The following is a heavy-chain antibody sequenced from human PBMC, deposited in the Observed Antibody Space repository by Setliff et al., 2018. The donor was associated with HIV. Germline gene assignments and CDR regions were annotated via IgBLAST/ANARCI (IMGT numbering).Heavy chain of an antibody. CDR1: GGSINRSNYY. J-gene: IGHJ5*02. CDR3: ARRRFGESPNWFDP. CDR2: ISYTGST. Sequence: SETLSLTCTVPGGSINRSNYYWGWIRQPPGKGLEWIGTISYTGSTYYDPSLKSRVTISVDTSKNQFSLKLSSVTAADTAVYYCARRRFGESPNWFDPWGQGTLVTVSS. D-gene: IGHD3-10*01. V-gene: IGHV4-39*01.